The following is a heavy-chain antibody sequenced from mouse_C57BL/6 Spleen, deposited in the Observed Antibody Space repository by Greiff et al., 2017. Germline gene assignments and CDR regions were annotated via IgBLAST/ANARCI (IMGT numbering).Heavy chain of an antibody. V-gene: IGHV1-61*01. Sequence: QVQLQQPGAELVRPGSSVKLSCKASGYTFTSYWMDWVKQRPGQGLEWIGNIYPSDSETHYNQKFKDKATLTVDKSSSTAYMQLSSLTSEDSAVYYCARYDYEGYAMGYWGQGASVTVSS. CDR1: GYTFTSYW. D-gene: IGHD2-4*01. CDR3: ARYDYEGYAMGY. CDR2: IYPSDSET. J-gene: IGHJ4*01.